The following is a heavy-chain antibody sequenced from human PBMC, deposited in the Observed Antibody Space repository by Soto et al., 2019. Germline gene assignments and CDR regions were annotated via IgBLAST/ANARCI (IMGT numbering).Heavy chain of an antibody. V-gene: IGHV4-34*01. CDR1: GGSFSGYY. CDR3: ARHPLG. J-gene: IGHJ4*02. CDR2: INHSGGT. Sequence: SETLSLTCAVYGGSFSGYYWNWIRQPPGKGLEWIGEINHSGGTNFNPSLKSRVTISVDTSKNQFSLKLSSVTAADTAVYYCARHPLGWGQGTLVTVSS.